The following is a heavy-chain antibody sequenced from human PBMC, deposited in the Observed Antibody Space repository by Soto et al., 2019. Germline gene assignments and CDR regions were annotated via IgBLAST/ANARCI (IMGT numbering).Heavy chain of an antibody. CDR2: ISYDGSNK. J-gene: IGHJ4*02. V-gene: IGHV3-30*18. D-gene: IGHD3-3*01. CDR3: AKEVRDFWSGYQRALDY. Sequence: GGSLRLSCAASGFTFSSYGMHWVRPAPGKGLEWVAVISYDGSNKYYADSVKGRFTISRDNSKNTLYLQMNSLRAEDTAVYYCAKEVRDFWSGYQRALDYWGQGTLVTVSS. CDR1: GFTFSSYG.